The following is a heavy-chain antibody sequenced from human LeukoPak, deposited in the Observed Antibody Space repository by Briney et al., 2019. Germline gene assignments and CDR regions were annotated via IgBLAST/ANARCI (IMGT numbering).Heavy chain of an antibody. CDR3: ARDGSDYGDSRGYFQH. V-gene: IGHV3-30-3*01. J-gene: IGHJ1*01. D-gene: IGHD4-17*01. CDR1: GFTFSSYA. Sequence: PGGSLRLSCAASGFTFSSYAMHWVRQAPGKGLEWVAVISYDGSNKYYADSVKGRFTISRDNSKNTLYLQMNSLRAEDTAVYYCARDGSDYGDSRGYFQHWGQGTLVTVSS. CDR2: ISYDGSNK.